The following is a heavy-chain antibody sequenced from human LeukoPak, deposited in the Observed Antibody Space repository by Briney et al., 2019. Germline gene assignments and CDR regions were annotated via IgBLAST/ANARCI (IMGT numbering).Heavy chain of an antibody. J-gene: IGHJ5*02. CDR2: ISYSGST. V-gene: IGHV4-59*01. CDR3: ARGCSACTPHSWFDP. D-gene: IGHD6-13*01. Sequence: SEALSLTCTVSGVSISGYYWRWIRQPPGKGLEWIGYISYSGSTNYNPSFKSRDSIFVDTSKNQLALKLSSVTAADTAVYYCARGCSACTPHSWFDPLGQGTLGNGSS. CDR1: GVSISGYY.